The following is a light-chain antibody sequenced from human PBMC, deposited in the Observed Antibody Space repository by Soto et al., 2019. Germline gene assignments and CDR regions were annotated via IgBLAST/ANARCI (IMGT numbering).Light chain of an antibody. Sequence: QSALTQPASVSGSPGQSITVSCTGTSSDVGGHNYVSWYQHHPGKAPKLIIYDVTSRPSGVSNRFSGSKSGNTASLTISGLQAEDEADYYCSSYTSSSTPRVFGTGTKVTVL. V-gene: IGLV2-14*03. J-gene: IGLJ1*01. CDR3: SSYTSSSTPRV. CDR2: DVT. CDR1: SSDVGGHNY.